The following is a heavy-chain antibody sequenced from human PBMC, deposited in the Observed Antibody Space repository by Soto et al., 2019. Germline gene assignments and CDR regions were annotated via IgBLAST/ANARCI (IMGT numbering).Heavy chain of an antibody. Sequence: QVQLQQWGAGLLKPSETLSLTCSVYGGSFSGYYWSWIRQPPGKGLEWIGEINHSGSTNYNPSLKSRVTRSVDTSKNQFSLKLSSVTAADTAVYYCARGWSGWRVWLDSWGQGTLVTVSS. V-gene: IGHV4-34*01. J-gene: IGHJ5*01. CDR2: INHSGST. CDR1: GGSFSGYY. D-gene: IGHD6-19*01. CDR3: ARGWSGWRVWLDS.